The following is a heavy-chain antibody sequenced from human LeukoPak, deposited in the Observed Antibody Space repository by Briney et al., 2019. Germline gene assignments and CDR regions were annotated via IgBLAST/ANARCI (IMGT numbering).Heavy chain of an antibody. CDR2: IRSKANSYAT. V-gene: IGHV3-73*01. Sequence: GGSLKLSCAASGFTFSGSAMHWVRQASGKGLEWVGRIRSKANSYATAYAASVKGRFTISRDDSKNTAYLQMNSLKTEDTAVYYCTRLGGSYYDYWGQGTLVTVSS. J-gene: IGHJ4*02. CDR1: GFTFSGSA. D-gene: IGHD1-26*01. CDR3: TRLGGSYYDY.